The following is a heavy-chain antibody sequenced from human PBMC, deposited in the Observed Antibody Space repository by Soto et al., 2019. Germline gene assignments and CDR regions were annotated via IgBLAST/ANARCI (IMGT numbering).Heavy chain of an antibody. D-gene: IGHD3-3*01. V-gene: IGHV3-53*01. CDR3: ARVTVGYDFWSGYYHSHAFDI. Sequence: GGSLRLSCAASGFTVSSNYMSWVRQAPGKGLEWVSVIYSGGSTYYADSVKGRFTISRDNSKNTLYLQMNSLRAEDTAVYYCARVTVGYDFWSGYYHSHAFDIWGQGTMVTVSS. CDR2: IYSGGST. J-gene: IGHJ3*02. CDR1: GFTVSSNY.